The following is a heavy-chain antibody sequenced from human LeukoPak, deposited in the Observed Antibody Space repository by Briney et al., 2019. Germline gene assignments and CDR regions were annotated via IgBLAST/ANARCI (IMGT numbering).Heavy chain of an antibody. V-gene: IGHV3-48*04. D-gene: IGHD3-9*01. CDR2: ISSSSSTI. CDR3: AKWGITIFSDAFDI. CDR1: GFTFSSYS. J-gene: IGHJ3*02. Sequence: GGSLRLSCAASGFTFSSYSMNWVRQAPGKGLEWVSYISSSSSTIYYADSVKGRFTISRDNAKNSLYLQMNSLRAEDTAVYYCAKWGITIFSDAFDIWGQGTMVTVSS.